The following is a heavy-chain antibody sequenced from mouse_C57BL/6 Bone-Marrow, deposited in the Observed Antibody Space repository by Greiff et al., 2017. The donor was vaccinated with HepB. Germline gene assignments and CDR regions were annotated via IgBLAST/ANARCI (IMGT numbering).Heavy chain of an antibody. CDR2: IWGGGST. V-gene: IGHV2-9*01. Sequence: VQVVESGPGLVAPSRSLSITCPFSGFSLPSFVVDWVRQPPGKGRGWLGVIWGGGSTNYNSALMSRLSISKDNSKSQVFLKMNSLQTDDTAMYYCAKIWPWFAYWGQGTLVTVSA. CDR1: GFSLPSFV. J-gene: IGHJ3*01. CDR3: AKIWPWFAY.